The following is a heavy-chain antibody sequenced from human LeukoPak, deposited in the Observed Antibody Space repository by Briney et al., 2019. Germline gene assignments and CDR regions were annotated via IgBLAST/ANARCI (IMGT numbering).Heavy chain of an antibody. CDR1: GGSFSGYY. Sequence: SETLSLTWAVYGGSFSGYYWSWIRQPPGKGLEWIANIYYGGSSYYNPSLKRRVTISVDTSKNQFSLKLSSVTAADTAVYYCARARGPYGSGSYQYFDYWGQGTLVTVSS. V-gene: IGHV4-34*01. CDR3: ARARGPYGSGSYQYFDY. CDR2: IYYGGSS. D-gene: IGHD3-10*01. J-gene: IGHJ4*02.